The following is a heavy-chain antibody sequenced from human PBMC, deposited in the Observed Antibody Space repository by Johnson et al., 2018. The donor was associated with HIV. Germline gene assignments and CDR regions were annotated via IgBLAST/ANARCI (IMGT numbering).Heavy chain of an antibody. CDR3: ARDWDYAHAFDI. V-gene: IGHV3-64*04. Sequence: QVQLVESGGGLVQPGGSLRLSCTPSGFTFSNYAIYWVRQAPGKGLEYVSSISSNGGRTYYANSVKGRFTVSRDNAKNSLYLQMNSLRAEDTAVYYCARDWDYAHAFDIWGQGTMVTVSS. J-gene: IGHJ3*02. CDR1: GFTFSNYA. CDR2: ISSNGGRT. D-gene: IGHD4-17*01.